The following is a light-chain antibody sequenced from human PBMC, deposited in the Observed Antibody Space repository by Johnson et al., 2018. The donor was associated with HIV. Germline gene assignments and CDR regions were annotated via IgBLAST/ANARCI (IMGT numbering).Light chain of an antibody. V-gene: IGLV1-51*01. CDR2: DNN. J-gene: IGLJ1*01. CDR3: RTWDSSLRSGF. CDR1: SSNIGNNY. Sequence: QSVLTQPPSVSAAPGQKVTISCSGSSSNIGNNYVSWYQQLPGTAPKLLIYDNNKRPSGIPARFSGYKSATSTTLGIPGLQIGDEADYYCRTWDSSLRSGFFGTGTKVTVL.